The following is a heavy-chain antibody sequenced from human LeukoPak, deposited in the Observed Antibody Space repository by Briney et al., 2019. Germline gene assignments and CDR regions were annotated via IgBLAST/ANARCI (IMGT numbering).Heavy chain of an antibody. CDR1: GFTFSSYS. J-gene: IGHJ4*02. CDR2: ISSSSSYI. D-gene: IGHD1-26*01. Sequence: GGSLRLSCAASGFTFSSYSMNWVRQAPGKGLEWVSSISSSSSYIYYADSVKGRFTISRDNAKNSLYLQMNSLRAEDTAVCYCAKDEVGATGLFHYWGQGTLVTVSS. V-gene: IGHV3-21*01. CDR3: AKDEVGATGLFHY.